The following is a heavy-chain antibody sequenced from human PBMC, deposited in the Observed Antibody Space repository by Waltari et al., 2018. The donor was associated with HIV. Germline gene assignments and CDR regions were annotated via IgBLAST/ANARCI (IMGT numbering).Heavy chain of an antibody. CDR1: GFTFSGST. V-gene: IGHV3-73*01. CDR3: TRLGSSWGRDY. D-gene: IGHD3-16*01. CDR2: IRSKTNTYAT. Sequence: EVQLVESGGGLVQPGGSLKLSCAASGFTFSGSTIHWVRQASGKGLEWIGHIRSKTNTYATGYAASVKGRFTISRDDSKNTAYLQMNSLKTEDTAMYYCTRLGSSWGRDYWGQGTLVTVSS. J-gene: IGHJ4*02.